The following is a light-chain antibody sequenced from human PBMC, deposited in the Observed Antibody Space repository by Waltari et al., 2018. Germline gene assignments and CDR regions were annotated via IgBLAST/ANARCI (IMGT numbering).Light chain of an antibody. J-gene: IGKJ2*03. CDR3: QHGYSSPYS. CDR2: KTS. V-gene: IGKV1-39*01. CDR1: DNVNNY. Sequence: DIQMTQSPSSLSASVGDRVTITCRASDNVNNYLNWYHQKPGKAPKLLIYKTSILDSGVPSRFSGSLSVTDYTFTISRLQSEDVGTYYYQHGYSSPYSFGQGTKVEIK.